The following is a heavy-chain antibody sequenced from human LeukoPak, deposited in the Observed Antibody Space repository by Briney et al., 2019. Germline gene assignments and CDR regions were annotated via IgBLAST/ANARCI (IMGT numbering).Heavy chain of an antibody. V-gene: IGHV1-69*05. CDR3: ARARFAMSIPYYYYMDV. CDR2: IIPIFGTA. J-gene: IGHJ6*03. D-gene: IGHD2-2*01. CDR1: GGTFSSYA. Sequence: SVKVSCKASGGTFSSYAISWVRQAPGQGLEWMGGIIPIFGTANYAQKFQGRVTITTDESTSTAYMGLSSLRSEDTAVYYCARARFAMSIPYYYYMDVWGKGTTVTVSS.